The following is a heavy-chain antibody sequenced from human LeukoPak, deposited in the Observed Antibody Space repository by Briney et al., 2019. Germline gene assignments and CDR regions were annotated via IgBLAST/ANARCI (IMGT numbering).Heavy chain of an antibody. CDR1: GYTFTVHY. V-gene: IGHV1-2*02. D-gene: IGHD2-21*02. Sequence: GASVKVSCKASGYTFTVHYMHWVRQAPGQGLEWMGFINPKTGATRYAQKFQGSITVTRDTSVITAYMELSGLGTDDTAVYYCVRVAYCGANCYYYVDSWGQGTLVTVSS. CDR3: VRVAYCGANCYYYVDS. J-gene: IGHJ4*02. CDR2: INPKTGAT.